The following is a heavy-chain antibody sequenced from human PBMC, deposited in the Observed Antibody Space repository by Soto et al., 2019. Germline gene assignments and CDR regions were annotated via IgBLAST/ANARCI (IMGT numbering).Heavy chain of an antibody. Sequence: QVQLVESGGGVVQPGRSLRLSCAASGFTFSNYGMHWVRQAPGKGLEWLAVILNDGSQQKYGDSVKGRFTISRDNSKKMLYLQMDSLRVEDTAVYYCARDDDRPDKGIDVWGQGTMVTVSS. CDR3: ARDDDRPDKGIDV. J-gene: IGHJ3*01. CDR2: ILNDGSQQ. CDR1: GFTFSNYG. V-gene: IGHV3-33*05. D-gene: IGHD3-22*01.